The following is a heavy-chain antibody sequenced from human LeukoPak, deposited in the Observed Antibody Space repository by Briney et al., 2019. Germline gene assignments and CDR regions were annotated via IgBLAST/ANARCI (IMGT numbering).Heavy chain of an antibody. CDR2: IKQDGSEK. J-gene: IGHJ5*02. D-gene: IGHD1-20*01. Sequence: GGSLRLSCAASGFTFSSYWMSWVRQAPGKGLEWVANIKQDGSEKYYVDSVKGRFTISRDNARNSLYLQMNSLRAEDTAVYYCARDNWNKYSPDIGDWFDPWGQGTLVTVSS. V-gene: IGHV3-7*01. CDR1: GFTFSSYW. CDR3: ARDNWNKYSPDIGDWFDP.